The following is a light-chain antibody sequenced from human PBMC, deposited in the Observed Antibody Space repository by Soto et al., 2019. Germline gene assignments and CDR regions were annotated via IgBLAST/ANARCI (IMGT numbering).Light chain of an antibody. CDR2: EVS. V-gene: IGLV2-14*01. CDR3: SSFTTSNTWV. Sequence: QSALTQPASVSGSPGQSIAISCTGTSSDVGKYNYVSWYQQYPGTAPKLIIYEVSNRPSGVSNRFSGSKSGNTASLTISGLQPEDGADYYCSSFTTSNTWVFGGGTKLTVL. CDR1: SSDVGKYNY. J-gene: IGLJ3*02.